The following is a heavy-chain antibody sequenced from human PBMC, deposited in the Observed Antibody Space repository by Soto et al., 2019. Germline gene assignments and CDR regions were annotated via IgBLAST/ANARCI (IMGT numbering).Heavy chain of an antibody. CDR3: ALDSILWWRGAFDI. V-gene: IGHV3-11*01. CDR1: GFTFSDYY. Sequence: QVQLVESGGGLVKPGGSLRLSCAASGFTFSDYYMSWIRQAPGKGLEWVSYISSSGSTIYYADSVKGRFTISRDNAKNALALQMNSLRAEDTAVYYCALDSILWWRGAFDIWGQGTMVTVSS. J-gene: IGHJ3*02. D-gene: IGHD2-21*01. CDR2: ISSSGSTI.